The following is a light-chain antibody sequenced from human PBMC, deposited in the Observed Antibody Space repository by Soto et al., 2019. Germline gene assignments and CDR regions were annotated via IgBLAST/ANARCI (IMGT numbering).Light chain of an antibody. CDR3: QQSYTTPIT. CDR2: AAS. J-gene: IGKJ1*01. CDR1: QTISTI. V-gene: IGKV1-39*01. Sequence: DIQMTQSPSSLSASVGDTVTITCRATQTISTILNWYQHKPGKAPKLLIYAASSLQSGVPSRFSGSGSGTDFTLTISSLQPEDFATYYCQQSYTTPITFGQGTKVDIK.